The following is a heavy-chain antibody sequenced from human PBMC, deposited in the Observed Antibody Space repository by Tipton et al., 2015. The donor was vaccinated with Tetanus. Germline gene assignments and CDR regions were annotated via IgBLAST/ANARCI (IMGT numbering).Heavy chain of an antibody. D-gene: IGHD6-19*01. V-gene: IGHV3-74*01. Sequence: CAASGFTFSSYWMHWVRQAPGKGLVWVSRINRDGSGTTYADSVKGRFTISRDNVKNALYLQMNSLRVEDTAVNCCAREALQVPGTKGFGYWGQGALVTVSS. CDR1: GFTFSSYW. CDR2: INRDGSGT. J-gene: IGHJ4*02. CDR3: AREALQVPGTKGFGY.